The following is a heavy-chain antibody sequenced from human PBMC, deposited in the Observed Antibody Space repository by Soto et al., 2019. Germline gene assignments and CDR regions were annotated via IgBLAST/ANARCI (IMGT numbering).Heavy chain of an antibody. CDR2: VYYSGTT. V-gene: IGHV4-59*08. CDR3: ARHRYSYGVYYFDY. D-gene: IGHD5-18*01. Sequence: PSETLSLTCTVSGGSISSYYWSWIRQPPGKGLEWIGYVYYSGTTSYNPSLKSRVTISVDTSKNQFSLNLNSVTAADTAVYYCARHRYSYGVYYFDYWGQGTLVTVSS. CDR1: GGSISSYY. J-gene: IGHJ4*02.